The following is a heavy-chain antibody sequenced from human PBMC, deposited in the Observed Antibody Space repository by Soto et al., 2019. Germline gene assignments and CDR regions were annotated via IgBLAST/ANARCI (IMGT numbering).Heavy chain of an antibody. CDR3: AKTLGYRYGFLPPDFDY. CDR2: VYPGDSDT. V-gene: IGHV5-51*01. CDR1: GYSFTNYW. Sequence: PGESLKISCKGSGYSFTNYWIAWVRQMPGKGLEWMGIVYPGDSDTKYSPSFQGQVTISADKSISTAYLQWSTLKASDTAMYYCAKTLGYRYGFLPPDFDYWGPGTLVTVSS. D-gene: IGHD5-18*01. J-gene: IGHJ4*02.